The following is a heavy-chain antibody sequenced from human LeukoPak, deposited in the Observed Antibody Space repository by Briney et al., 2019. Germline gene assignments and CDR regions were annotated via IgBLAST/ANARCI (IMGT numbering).Heavy chain of an antibody. J-gene: IGHJ4*02. D-gene: IGHD6-13*01. CDR2: IYYSGST. Sequence: SETLSLTCTVPGGSISSSSYYWGWIRQPPGKGLEWIGSIYYSGSTYYNPSLKSRVTISVDTSKNQFSLKLSSVTAADTAVYYCARRSAAGYFDYWGQGTLVTVSS. V-gene: IGHV4-39*01. CDR1: GGSISSSSYY. CDR3: ARRSAAGYFDY.